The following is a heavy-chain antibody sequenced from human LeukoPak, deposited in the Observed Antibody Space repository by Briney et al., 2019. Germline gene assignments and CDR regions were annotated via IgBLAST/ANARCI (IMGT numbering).Heavy chain of an antibody. CDR2: IYYSGST. CDR3: ARETDYGSGTYLY. V-gene: IGHV4-59*12. CDR1: GGSISSYY. D-gene: IGHD3-10*01. J-gene: IGHJ4*02. Sequence: PSETLSLTCTVSGGSISSYYWSWIRQPPGKGLEWIGYIYYSGSTNYNPSLKSRVTISVDTSKNQFSLKLNSVTAADTAVYYCARETDYGSGTYLYWGQGTLVTVSS.